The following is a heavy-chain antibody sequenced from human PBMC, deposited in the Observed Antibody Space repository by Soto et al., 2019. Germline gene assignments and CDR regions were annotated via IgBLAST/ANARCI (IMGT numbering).Heavy chain of an antibody. J-gene: IGHJ4*02. Sequence: AGGSLRLSCAASGFTFSSYSMNWVRQAPGKGLEWVSSISSSSSYIYYADSVKGRFTISRDNAKNSLYLQMNSLRAEDTAVYYCARPPAAGTDYWGQGTLVTVSS. D-gene: IGHD6-13*01. CDR3: ARPPAAGTDY. V-gene: IGHV3-21*01. CDR2: ISSSSSYI. CDR1: GFTFSSYS.